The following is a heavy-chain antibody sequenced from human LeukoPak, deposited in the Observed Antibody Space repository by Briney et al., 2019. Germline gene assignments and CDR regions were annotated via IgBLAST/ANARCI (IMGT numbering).Heavy chain of an antibody. V-gene: IGHV1-18*01. CDR2: ISAYNGNT. CDR1: GYTFTSYG. D-gene: IGHD2-8*01. Sequence: ASVKVSCKASGYTFTSYGISWVRQAPGQGLEWMGWISAYNGNTNYAQKLQGRVTMTTDTSTSTAYMELRGLRSDDTAVYYCARVSRGYCTNGVCYRSHLHWFDPWGQGTLVTVSS. CDR3: ARVSRGYCTNGVCYRSHLHWFDP. J-gene: IGHJ5*02.